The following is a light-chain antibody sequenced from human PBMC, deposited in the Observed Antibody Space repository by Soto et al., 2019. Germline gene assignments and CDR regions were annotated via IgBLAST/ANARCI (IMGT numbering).Light chain of an antibody. CDR3: SSYTSSSIDYV. Sequence: QSALTQPASVSGSSGQSITISCTGSSSDVGGYNYVSWYQQHPGKAPKLMIYEVSNRPSGVSNRFSGSKSGNTASLTISGLQAEDEDDYYCSSYTSSSIDYVFGTGTKLTV. V-gene: IGLV2-14*01. CDR1: SSDVGGYNY. J-gene: IGLJ1*01. CDR2: EVS.